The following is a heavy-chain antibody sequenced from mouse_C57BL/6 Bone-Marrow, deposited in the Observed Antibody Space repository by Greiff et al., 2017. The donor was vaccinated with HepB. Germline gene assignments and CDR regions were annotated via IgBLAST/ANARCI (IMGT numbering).Heavy chain of an antibody. CDR1: GFSLTSYA. Sequence: VKLVESGPGLVAPSQSLSITCTVSGFSLTSYAISWVRQPPGKGLEWLGVIWTGGGTNYTSALKSRRSISKDNSKSQVFLKMNSLQTDDTARYYCAREDYYGSSLAWFGYWGQGTRVTVSA. V-gene: IGHV2-9-1*01. CDR2: IWTGGGT. D-gene: IGHD1-1*01. J-gene: IGHJ3*01. CDR3: AREDYYGSSLAWFGY.